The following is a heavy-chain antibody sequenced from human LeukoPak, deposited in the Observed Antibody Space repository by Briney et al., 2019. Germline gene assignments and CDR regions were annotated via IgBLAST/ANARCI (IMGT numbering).Heavy chain of an antibody. CDR2: IKPDGSRE. D-gene: IGHD3-10*01. CDR1: GFSFSTYW. J-gene: IGHJ4*02. Sequence: GGSLRLSCAASGFSFSTYWMTWVRQAPGKGLEWVAHIKPDGSREDYVDSVKGRFTISRDNAKNSLYLQMNNLRVEDTAIYYCARDTWNYLLDYWGQGTLVTVSS. CDR3: ARDTWNYLLDY. V-gene: IGHV3-7*01.